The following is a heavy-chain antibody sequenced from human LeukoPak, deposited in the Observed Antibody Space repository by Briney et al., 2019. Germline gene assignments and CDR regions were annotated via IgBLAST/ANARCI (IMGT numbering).Heavy chain of an antibody. CDR3: ARGGDCSSTSCQGRSGGWFDP. Sequence: SETLSLTCAVYGGSFSGYYWSWIRQPPGKGLEWIGEINHSGSTNYNPSLKSRVTISVDTSKNQFSLKLSSVTAADTAVYYCARGGDCSSTSCQGRSGGWFDPWGQGTLVTVSS. V-gene: IGHV4-34*01. J-gene: IGHJ5*02. CDR1: GGSFSGYY. CDR2: INHSGST. D-gene: IGHD2-2*01.